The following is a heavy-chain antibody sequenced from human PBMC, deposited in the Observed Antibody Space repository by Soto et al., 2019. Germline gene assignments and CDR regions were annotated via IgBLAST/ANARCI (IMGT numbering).Heavy chain of an antibody. CDR3: ARRAGSGSYRGAFYI. D-gene: IGHD1-26*01. CDR1: GGSITSSTYY. CDR2: IYYSGTT. Sequence: QLQLQESGPGLVKPSETLSLTCTVSGGSITSSTYYWGWIRQPPGKGLEWIGNIYYSGTTYYNPSLESRVTISVDTSENQFSLKLTSVIAADAAVYYCARRAGSGSYRGAFYIWGQGTVVNVSS. V-gene: IGHV4-39*01. J-gene: IGHJ3*02.